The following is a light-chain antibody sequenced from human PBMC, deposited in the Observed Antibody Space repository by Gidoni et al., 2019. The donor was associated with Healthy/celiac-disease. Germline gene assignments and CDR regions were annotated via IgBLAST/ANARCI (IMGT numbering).Light chain of an antibody. J-gene: IGKJ2*04. V-gene: IGKV4-1*01. CDR1: QSVLYSSNNKNY. Sequence: DIVMTQSPDSLAVSLGERATINCKSSQSVLYSSNNKNYLAWYQQKPGQPPKLLIYWASTRESGVPDRFSGSGSGTDFTLTISSLQAEDVAVYYCQQYYSTPRECSFGQGTKLEIK. CDR2: WAS. CDR3: QQYYSTPRECS.